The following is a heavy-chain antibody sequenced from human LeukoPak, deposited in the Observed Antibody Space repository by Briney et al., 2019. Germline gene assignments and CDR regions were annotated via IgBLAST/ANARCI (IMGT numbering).Heavy chain of an antibody. CDR3: ARGLTKKDGMDV. Sequence: SETLSLTCAVSGGSISSGGYSWSWIRQPPGKGLEWIGYIYHSGSTYYNPSLKSRVTISVDRSKNQFSLKLSSVTAADTAVYYCARGLTKKDGMDVWGQGTTVTVSS. V-gene: IGHV4-30-2*01. J-gene: IGHJ6*02. D-gene: IGHD1-14*01. CDR1: GGSISSGGYS. CDR2: IYHSGST.